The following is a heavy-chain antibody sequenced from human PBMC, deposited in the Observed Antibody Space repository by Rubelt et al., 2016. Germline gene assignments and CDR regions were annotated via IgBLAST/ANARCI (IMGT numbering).Heavy chain of an antibody. CDR3: ARKNGNFDY. J-gene: IGHJ4*02. D-gene: IGHD2-8*01. Sequence: NYAQKFQGRVTITADESTSTAYMELNSLRAEDTAVYYCARKNGNFDYWGQGTLVTVSS. V-gene: IGHV1-69*01.